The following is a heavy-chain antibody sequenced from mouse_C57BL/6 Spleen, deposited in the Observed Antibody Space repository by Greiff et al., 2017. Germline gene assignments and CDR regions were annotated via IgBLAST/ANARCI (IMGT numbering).Heavy chain of an antibody. D-gene: IGHD3-3*01. Sequence: QVQLQQSGAELVKPGASVKLSCKASGYTFTSYWMQWVKQRPGQGLEWIGEIDPSDSYTNYTQKFKGKATLTVDTSSSAAYMQLSSLTSEDSAVYYCARSRDSAEAMDYWGQGTSVTVAS. CDR2: IDPSDSYT. J-gene: IGHJ4*01. V-gene: IGHV1-50*01. CDR3: ARSRDSAEAMDY. CDR1: GYTFTSYW.